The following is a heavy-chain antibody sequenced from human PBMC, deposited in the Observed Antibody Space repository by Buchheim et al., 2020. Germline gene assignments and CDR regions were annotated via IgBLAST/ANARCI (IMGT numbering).Heavy chain of an antibody. CDR1: GYTFFSYD. V-gene: IGHV1-8*02. J-gene: IGHJ4*02. CDR3: ARASFSPGGYYEDLDV. Sequence: QVRLVQSGAEVKKPGASVKVSCKGSGYTFFSYDIHWIRQATGQGLEWMGWMNPGSGNTGYSQKFQGSVSMTKSTSMSTAYLELSGLKSEDTAVYFCARASFSPGGYYEDLDVWGQGTL. CDR2: MNPGSGNT. D-gene: IGHD3-3*01.